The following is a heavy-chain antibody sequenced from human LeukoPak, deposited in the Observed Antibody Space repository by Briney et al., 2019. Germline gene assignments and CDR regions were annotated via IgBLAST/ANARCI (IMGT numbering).Heavy chain of an antibody. D-gene: IGHD3-9*01. Sequence: PGRSLRLSCAASGFTFSSYAMHWVRQAPGKGLEWVAVISYDGSNKYYADSVKGRFTISRDNSKNTLYLQMNSLRAEDTAVYYCARDRGYDILTGYYTVYYFDYWGQGTLVTVSS. V-gene: IGHV3-30*04. CDR1: GFTFSSYA. CDR3: ARDRGYDILTGYYTVYYFDY. J-gene: IGHJ4*02. CDR2: ISYDGSNK.